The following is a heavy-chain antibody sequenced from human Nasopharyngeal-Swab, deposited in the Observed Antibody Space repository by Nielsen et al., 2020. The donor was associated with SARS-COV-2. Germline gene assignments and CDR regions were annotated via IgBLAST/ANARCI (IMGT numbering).Heavy chain of an antibody. V-gene: IGHV3-23*03. J-gene: IGHJ4*02. CDR3: AKDPRTYSSSWYFDY. CDR2: IYSGGSST. D-gene: IGHD6-13*01. CDR1: GFTFSSYA. Sequence: GGSLRLSCAASGFTFSSYAMSWVGQAPGKGLEWVSVIYSGGSSTYYADSVKGRFTISRDNSKNTLYLQMNSLRAEDTAVYYCAKDPRTYSSSWYFDYWGQGTLVTVSS.